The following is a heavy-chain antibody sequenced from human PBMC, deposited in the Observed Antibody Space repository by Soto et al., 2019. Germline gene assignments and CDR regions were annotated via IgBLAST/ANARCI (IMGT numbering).Heavy chain of an antibody. CDR3: AKDQGYCSGGSCFDYYYGMDV. J-gene: IGHJ6*02. CDR1: GFTFSSYA. D-gene: IGHD2-15*01. CDR2: ISGSGGST. V-gene: IGHV3-23*01. Sequence: EVQLLESGGGLVQPGGSLRLSCAASGFTFSSYAMSWVRQAPGKGLEWVSAISGSGGSTYYADSVKGRFTISRDNSKNTLYLQMKSLRAEDTAVYYCAKDQGYCSGGSCFDYYYGMDVWGQGTTVTVSS.